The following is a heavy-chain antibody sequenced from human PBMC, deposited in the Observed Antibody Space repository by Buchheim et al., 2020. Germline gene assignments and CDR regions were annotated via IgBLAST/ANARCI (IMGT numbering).Heavy chain of an antibody. J-gene: IGHJ4*02. D-gene: IGHD6-19*01. CDR1: GGSISSGGYY. CDR2: IYYSGST. Sequence: QVQLQESGPGLVKPSQTLSLTCTVSGGSISSGGYYWSWIRQHPGKGLEWIGYIYYSGSTYYNPSLRRRVTISVNTFKTPFSLKLSSVTAADTAVYYCARGSYSSGWYYFDYWGQGTL. V-gene: IGHV4-31*03. CDR3: ARGSYSSGWYYFDY.